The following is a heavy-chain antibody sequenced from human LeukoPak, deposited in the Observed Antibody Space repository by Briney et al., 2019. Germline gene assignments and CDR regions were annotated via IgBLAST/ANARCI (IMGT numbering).Heavy chain of an antibody. J-gene: IGHJ3*02. CDR3: ARHGRTTGDYVNAFDI. CDR2: IYPGDSDT. D-gene: IGHD4-17*01. V-gene: IGHV5-51*01. CDR1: GYSFTSYW. Sequence: GESLKISCKGSGYSFTSYWIGWVRQMPGKGLEWMGIIYPGDSDTRYSPSFQGQVTISADKSISTAYLQWSSLKASDTATYYCARHGRTTGDYVNAFDIWGQGTMVTVSS.